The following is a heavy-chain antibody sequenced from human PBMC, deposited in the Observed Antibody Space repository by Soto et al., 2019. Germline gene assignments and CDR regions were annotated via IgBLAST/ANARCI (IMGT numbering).Heavy chain of an antibody. V-gene: IGHV1-8*01. D-gene: IGHD3-3*01. CDR1: GYTFTSYD. J-gene: IGHJ4*02. CDR3: ARGVSVLRFLEGLLRGQFDY. CDR2: MNPNSGNT. Sequence: ASVKVSCKASGYTFTSYDINWVRQATGQGLEWMGWMNPNSGNTGYAQKFQGRVTMTRNTSISTAYMELSSLRSEDTAVYYCARGVSVLRFLEGLLRGQFDYWGQGTLVTVSS.